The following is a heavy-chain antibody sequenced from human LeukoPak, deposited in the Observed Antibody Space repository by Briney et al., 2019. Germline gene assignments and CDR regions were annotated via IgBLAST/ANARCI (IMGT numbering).Heavy chain of an antibody. D-gene: IGHD3-10*01. CDR1: GFTFSSYS. CDR3: ARTRYYYNSRSYGAPYYFDY. CDR2: ISSSSSYI. V-gene: IGHV3-21*01. Sequence: GGSLRLSCAASGFTFSSYSMDWVRQAPGKGLEWVSSISSSSSYIYYADSVKGRFTISRDNAKNSLYLQMNSLRAEDTAVYYCARTRYYYNSRSYGAPYYFDYWGQGTLVTVSS. J-gene: IGHJ4*02.